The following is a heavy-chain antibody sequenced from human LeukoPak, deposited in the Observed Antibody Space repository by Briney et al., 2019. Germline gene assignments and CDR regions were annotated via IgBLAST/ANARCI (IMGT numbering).Heavy chain of an antibody. D-gene: IGHD3-10*01. J-gene: IGHJ4*02. CDR3: ARRGSRWYFDY. CDR1: GYTFTDYF. CDR2: INAGNGNT. V-gene: IGHV1/OR15-3*01. Sequence: GASVKVSCKASGYTFTDYFMNWMRQAPGQRLEWMGWINAGNGNTKYSQKLQGRVTITRDTSSSTAYMQLSSLRSEDTAVYYCARRGSRWYFDYWGQGTLVTVSS.